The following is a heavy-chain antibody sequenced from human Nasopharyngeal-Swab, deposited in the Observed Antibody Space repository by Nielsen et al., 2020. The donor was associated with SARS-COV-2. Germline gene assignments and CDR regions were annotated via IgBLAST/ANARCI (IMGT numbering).Heavy chain of an antibody. CDR2: IYYSGST. J-gene: IGHJ4*02. Sequence: RQAPGKGLEWIGSIYYSGSTYYNPSLKGRVTISVDTSKNQFSLKLSSVTAADTAVYYCARLDPYSSRDDYWGQGTLVTVSS. V-gene: IGHV4-39*01. CDR3: ARLDPYSSRDDY. D-gene: IGHD6-13*01.